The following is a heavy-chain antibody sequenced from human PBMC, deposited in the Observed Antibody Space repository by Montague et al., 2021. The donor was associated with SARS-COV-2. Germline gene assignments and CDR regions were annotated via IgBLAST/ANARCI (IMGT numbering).Heavy chain of an antibody. V-gene: IGHV4-4*09. CDR1: GGSINDHY. CDR2: TSSNGKT. J-gene: IGHJ2*01. CDR3: ARRGYYDSAGYHWHLDL. D-gene: IGHD3-22*01. Sequence: SETLSLTCTVSGGSINDHYRSWIRQSPGKGLEWIGYTSSNGKTNYNPSLKSRVTLSADASRNEFSLKLASVTAADTAVYFCARRGYYDSAGYHWHLDLWGRGMLVTVSS.